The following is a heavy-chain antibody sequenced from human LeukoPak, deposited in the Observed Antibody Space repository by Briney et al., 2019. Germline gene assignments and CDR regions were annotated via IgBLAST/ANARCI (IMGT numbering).Heavy chain of an antibody. Sequence: GRSLRLSCAASGFTFSSYAMHWVRQAPGKGLEWVAVISYDGSNKYYADSVKGRFTISRDNSKNTLYLQMNSLRAEDTAVYYCARVSLLGGLDYWGQGTLVTVSS. CDR3: ARVSLLGGLDY. V-gene: IGHV3-30*04. J-gene: IGHJ4*02. CDR2: ISYDGSNK. D-gene: IGHD1-26*01. CDR1: GFTFSSYA.